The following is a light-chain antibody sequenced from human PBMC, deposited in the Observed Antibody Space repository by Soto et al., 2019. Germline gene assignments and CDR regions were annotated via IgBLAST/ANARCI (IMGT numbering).Light chain of an antibody. CDR2: DNG. CDR1: SSNIGNNF. Sequence: QSVLTQTPSMSAAPGQRVTISCSGRSSNIGNNFVSWYQQFPGTAPKLLIFDNGQRPSGIPDRFFGAKSGSSATLSITGPQTGDEAIYYCATWDTKLNAVVFGGGTKLTVL. CDR3: ATWDTKLNAVV. V-gene: IGLV1-51*01. J-gene: IGLJ2*01.